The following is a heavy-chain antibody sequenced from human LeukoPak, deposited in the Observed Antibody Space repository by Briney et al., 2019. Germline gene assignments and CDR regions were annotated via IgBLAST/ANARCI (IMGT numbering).Heavy chain of an antibody. D-gene: IGHD7-27*01. J-gene: IGHJ4*02. CDR1: GFTFSSYS. CDR3: ARDPGGNWDFFDY. V-gene: IGHV3-21*01. CDR2: ISSSSSYI. Sequence: GGSLRLSCAASGFTFSSYSMNWVRQAPGKGLEWVSSISSSSSYIYYADSVKGRFTVSRDNAKNSLYLQMNSLRAEDTAVYYCARDPGGNWDFFDYWGQGTLITVSS.